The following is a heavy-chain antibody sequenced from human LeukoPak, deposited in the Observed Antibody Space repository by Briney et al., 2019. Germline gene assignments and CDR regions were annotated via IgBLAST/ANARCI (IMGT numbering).Heavy chain of an antibody. CDR3: AKGGGTYLNYYYYYMDV. CDR2: ITGSGGNT. Sequence: PGGSLRLSCAASGFTFSSYAIYWVRQAPGKGLEWVSAITGSGGNTYYADSVKGRFTISRDNSKNTLYLQMNSLRAEDTAVYSCAKGGGTYLNYYYYYMDVWGKGTTVTVSS. J-gene: IGHJ6*03. CDR1: GFTFSSYA. V-gene: IGHV3-23*01. D-gene: IGHD1-26*01.